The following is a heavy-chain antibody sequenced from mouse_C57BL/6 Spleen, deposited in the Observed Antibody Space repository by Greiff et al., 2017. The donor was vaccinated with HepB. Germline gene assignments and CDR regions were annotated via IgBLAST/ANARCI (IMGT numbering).Heavy chain of an antibody. V-gene: IGHV1-50*01. CDR1: GYTFTSYW. Sequence: QVQLKQPGAELVKPGASVKLSCKASGYTFTSYWMQWVKQRPGQGLEWIGEIDPSDSYTNYNQKFKGKATLTVDTSSSTAYMQLSSLTSEDSAVYYCARLVYYFDYWGQGTTLTVSS. J-gene: IGHJ2*01. CDR2: IDPSDSYT. CDR3: ARLVYYFDY. D-gene: IGHD1-1*02.